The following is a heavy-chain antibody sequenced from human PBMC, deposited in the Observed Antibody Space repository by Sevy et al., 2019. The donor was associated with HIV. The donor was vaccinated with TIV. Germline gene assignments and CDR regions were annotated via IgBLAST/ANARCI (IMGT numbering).Heavy chain of an antibody. D-gene: IGHD3-22*01. CDR2: ISGIGSST. V-gene: IGHV3-23*01. Sequence: GGSLRLSCAASGFTFNTHAMNWVRQAPGKGLEWVSVISGIGSSTYYADSVKGRFTISRDNSKNTLYLQMNSLRADDTAVYYCAKALNPALESMIEVIFRSLKGFDVWGQWTTVTVSS. J-gene: IGHJ6*01. CDR3: AKALNPALESMIEVIFRSLKGFDV. CDR1: GFTFNTHA.